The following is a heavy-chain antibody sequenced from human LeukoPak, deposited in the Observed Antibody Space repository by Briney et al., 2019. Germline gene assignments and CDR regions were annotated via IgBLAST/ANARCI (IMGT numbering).Heavy chain of an antibody. V-gene: IGHV4-31*03. CDR2: IYYSGST. CDR3: ASRVVAASDYYYYYGMDV. Sequence: SETLSLTCTVSGGSISSGGYYWSRIRQHPGKGLEWIGYIYYSGSTYYNPSLKSRVTISVDTSKNQFSLKLSSVTAADTAVYYCASRVVAASDYYYYYGMDVWGQGTTVTVSS. CDR1: GGSISSGGYY. D-gene: IGHD2-15*01. J-gene: IGHJ6*02.